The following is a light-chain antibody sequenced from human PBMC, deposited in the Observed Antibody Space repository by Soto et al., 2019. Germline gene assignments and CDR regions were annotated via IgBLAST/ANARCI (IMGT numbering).Light chain of an antibody. Sequence: DLQMTQSPSSLSASVGDRITITCRASQGISSYLAWYQQKPGKVPKLLIYDASALQSGVPSRFSGSGSGTDFTLTISSLQPEDIATYYCQEYNNVLFTFGPGTKVEIK. V-gene: IGKV1-27*01. J-gene: IGKJ3*01. CDR1: QGISSY. CDR2: DAS. CDR3: QEYNNVLFT.